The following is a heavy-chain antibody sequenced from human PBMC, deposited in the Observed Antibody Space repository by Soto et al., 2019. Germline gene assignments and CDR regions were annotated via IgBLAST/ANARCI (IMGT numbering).Heavy chain of an antibody. J-gene: IGHJ1*01. V-gene: IGHV4-39*01. CDR3: AIHRAEAVSEYFQH. Sequence: QLQLQESGPRLVKPSETLSLTCTVSGGSISSNSYYWGWIRQPPGKGLEWIGSIYYSGNIYYNPSLKSRVTISVDTSKNQLSLKLSSVTAADTAVYYCAIHRAEAVSEYFQHWGQGTLVTVSS. D-gene: IGHD6-19*01. CDR2: IYYSGNI. CDR1: GGSISSNSYY.